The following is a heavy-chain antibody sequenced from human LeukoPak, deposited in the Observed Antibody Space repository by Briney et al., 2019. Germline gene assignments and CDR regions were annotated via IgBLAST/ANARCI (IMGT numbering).Heavy chain of an antibody. CDR2: ISGYDGNT. J-gene: IGHJ6*04. CDR3: ARDIPYYYDAAGHYYGRGGIQV. V-gene: IGHV1-18*01. D-gene: IGHD3-22*01. CDR1: GYTFNSFG. Sequence: ASVKVSCKTSGYTFNSFGITWVRQAPGQGLEWMGWISGYDGNTHSAQKFQGRVTMTTDTSTATGYMEVTSLRSDDTAVYYCARDIPYYYDAAGHYYGRGGIQVWGKGTTVSVSS.